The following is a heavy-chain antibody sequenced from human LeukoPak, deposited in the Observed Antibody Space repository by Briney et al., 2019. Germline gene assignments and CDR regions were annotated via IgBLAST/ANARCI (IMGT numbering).Heavy chain of an antibody. J-gene: IGHJ4*02. D-gene: IGHD6-13*01. CDR2: ISSSSSYI. CDR1: GFTFSSYA. CDR3: AREGAAAGNYFDY. Sequence: GGSLRLSCAASGFTFSSYAMSWVRQAPGKGLEWVSSISSSSSYIYYADSVKGRFTISRDNAKNSLYLQMNSLRAEDTAVYYCAREGAAAGNYFDYWGQGTLVTVSS. V-gene: IGHV3-21*01.